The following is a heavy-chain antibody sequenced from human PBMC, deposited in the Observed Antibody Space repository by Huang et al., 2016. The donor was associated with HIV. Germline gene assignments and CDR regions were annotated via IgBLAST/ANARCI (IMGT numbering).Heavy chain of an antibody. CDR2: IKYNCHA. J-gene: IGHJ3*01. V-gene: IGHV4-34*02. D-gene: IGHD1-1*01. Sequence: QVRLQQWGGGLVRPSETLSRTCAVYGGPFSTHYWSWIRQSTGKGLEWIAEIKYNCHANFNPAFRSRVSISVDKSKNQYSLNGTSVTAAETAIYYCARGRDTTEMDTVDDALDVWDQGTLVIVSS. CDR1: GGPFSTHY. CDR3: ARGRDTTEMDTVDDALDV.